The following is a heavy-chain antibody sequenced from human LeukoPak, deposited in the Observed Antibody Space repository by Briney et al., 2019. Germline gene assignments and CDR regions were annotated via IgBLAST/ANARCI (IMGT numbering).Heavy chain of an antibody. CDR1: GGSFSGYY. V-gene: IGHV4-34*01. CDR2: INHSGST. CDR3: ASYYYDSSGLDY. D-gene: IGHD3-22*01. J-gene: IGHJ4*02. Sequence: SETLSLTXAVYGGSFSGYYWSWIRQPPGKGLEWIGEINHSGSTNYNPSLKSRVTISVDTSKNQFSLKLSSVTAADTAVYYCASYYYDSSGLDYWGQGTLVTVSS.